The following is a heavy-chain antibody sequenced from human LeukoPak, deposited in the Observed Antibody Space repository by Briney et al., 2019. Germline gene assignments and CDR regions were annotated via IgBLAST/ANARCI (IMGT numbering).Heavy chain of an antibody. CDR1: GYTFISYG. CDR3: ARGGLAYCGGDCYLGY. Sequence: ASVKVSCKASGYTFISYGISWVRQAPGQGLEWMGWIGAYNGNTNYAQKLQGRVTMTTDTSTSTAYMELRGLRSDDTAVYYCARGGLAYCGGDCYLGYWGQGTLVTVSS. D-gene: IGHD2-21*02. V-gene: IGHV1-18*01. CDR2: IGAYNGNT. J-gene: IGHJ4*02.